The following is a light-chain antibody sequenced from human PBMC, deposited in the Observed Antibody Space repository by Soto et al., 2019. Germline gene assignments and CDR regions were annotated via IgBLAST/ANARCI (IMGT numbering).Light chain of an antibody. V-gene: IGLV2-14*01. CDR1: TSDVGGYNY. Sequence: QSALTQPASVSGAPGQSITISCTGTTSDVGGYNYVSWYQHHPGKAPKLMIYEVSNRPSGISNRFSGSKSGNTASLTISGLQAEDEAHYYCSSYTSSSTLDVFGTGTKVTVL. J-gene: IGLJ1*01. CDR3: SSYTSSSTLDV. CDR2: EVS.